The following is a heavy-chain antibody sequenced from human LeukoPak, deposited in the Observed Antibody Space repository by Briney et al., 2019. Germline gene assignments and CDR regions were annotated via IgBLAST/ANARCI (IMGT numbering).Heavy chain of an antibody. V-gene: IGHV3-23*01. CDR3: AKVGYCSSTSCYTVAYFDY. CDR1: GFTFSSYA. J-gene: IGHJ4*02. Sequence: GGSLRLSCAASGFTFSSYAMSWVRQAPGKGLEWVSALSVSGGSTYYADSVKGRFTISRDNSKNTLYLQMNSLRAEDTAVYYCAKVGYCSSTSCYTVAYFDYWGQGTLVTVSS. CDR2: LSVSGGST. D-gene: IGHD2-2*02.